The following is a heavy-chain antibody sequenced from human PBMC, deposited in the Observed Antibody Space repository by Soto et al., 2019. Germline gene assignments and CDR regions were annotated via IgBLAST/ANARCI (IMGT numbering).Heavy chain of an antibody. J-gene: IGHJ6*02. Sequence: SETLSLTCTVSDDFISSYYWNWIRQPAGKGLEWIGRVSTNGATNYNPSLESRVTMSVDTSKNQFSLKLTSVTAAGTAVYFCARADYEILTGSYAMDVWGQGTTVTVSS. D-gene: IGHD3-9*01. CDR1: DDFISSYY. CDR3: ARADYEILTGSYAMDV. CDR2: VSTNGAT. V-gene: IGHV4-4*07.